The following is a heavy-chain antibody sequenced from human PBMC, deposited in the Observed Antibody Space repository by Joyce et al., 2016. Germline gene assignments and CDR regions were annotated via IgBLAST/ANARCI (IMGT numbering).Heavy chain of an antibody. CDR1: GYTFTSYG. D-gene: IGHD2-15*01. CDR2: ISAYKGNT. Sequence: QVQLVQSGAEVKKPGASVTVSCKASGYTFTSYGISWVRQAPGQGLEWRGWISAYKGNTNYAQKLQGRVTMTTDTATSTAYMELRSLRSDDTAVYYCAREAYDCSGGSCYSSWFDPWGQGTLVTVSS. J-gene: IGHJ5*02. CDR3: AREAYDCSGGSCYSSWFDP. V-gene: IGHV1-18*01.